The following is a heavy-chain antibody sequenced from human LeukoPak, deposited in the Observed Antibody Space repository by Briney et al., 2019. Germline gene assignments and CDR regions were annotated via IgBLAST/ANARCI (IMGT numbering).Heavy chain of an antibody. CDR1: GFTVSSNY. V-gene: IGHV3-66*01. J-gene: IGHJ2*01. CDR3: ARPRDQVRPYWYFDL. CDR2: IYSGDST. Sequence: PGGSLRLSCAASGFTVSSNYMSWVRQAPGKGLEWVSVIYSGDSTYYADSVKGRFTISRDNSKNTLYLQMNSLRAEDTAVYYCARPRDQVRPYWYFDLWGRGTLVTVSS. D-gene: IGHD3-10*01.